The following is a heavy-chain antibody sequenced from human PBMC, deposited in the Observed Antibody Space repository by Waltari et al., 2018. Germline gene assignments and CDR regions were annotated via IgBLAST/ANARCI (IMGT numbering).Heavy chain of an antibody. Sequence: QAQLVQSGAEVKKSGSSVKVSCKASGGTFSKYAISWVRQAPGQGLEWMGGIVPFLGIANYAHKVQGRGTITADESTSTAYMELRSLRSEDTAVYYCARDHDREGYTASDYWGQGTLVTVSS. CDR2: IVPFLGIA. CDR3: ARDHDREGYTASDY. J-gene: IGHJ4*02. CDR1: GGTFSKYA. D-gene: IGHD3-9*01. V-gene: IGHV1-69*04.